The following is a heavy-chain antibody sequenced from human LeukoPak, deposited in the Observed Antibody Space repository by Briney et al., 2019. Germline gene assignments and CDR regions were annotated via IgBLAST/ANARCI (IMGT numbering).Heavy chain of an antibody. V-gene: IGHV1-18*01. Sequence: ASVKVSCKASGYTFTSYGISWVRQAPGQGLEWMGWISAYNGNTNYAQKLQGRVTMTTDTSTSTAYMELRSLRSDDTAVYYCAREWYNWNSHWFDPWGQGTLVTVSS. CDR1: GYTFTSYG. CDR3: AREWYNWNSHWFDP. D-gene: IGHD1-7*01. J-gene: IGHJ5*02. CDR2: ISAYNGNT.